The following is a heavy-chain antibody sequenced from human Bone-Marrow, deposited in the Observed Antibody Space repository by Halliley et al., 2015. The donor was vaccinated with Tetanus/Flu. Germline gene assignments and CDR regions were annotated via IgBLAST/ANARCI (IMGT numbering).Heavy chain of an antibody. CDR2: IRSSGAIM. J-gene: IGHJ6*02. D-gene: IGHD5-18*01. CDR3: ARGDTPFYYGMDV. Sequence: VAHIRSSGAIMYYADSVKDRFTISRDDAKNSLHLQLNSLSDEDTGVYYCARGDTPFYYGMDVWGQGTTVTVSS. V-gene: IGHV3-48*02.